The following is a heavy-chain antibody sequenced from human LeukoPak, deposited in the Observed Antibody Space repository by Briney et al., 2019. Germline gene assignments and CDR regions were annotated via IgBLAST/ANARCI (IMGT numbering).Heavy chain of an antibody. CDR1: GFTFSSYA. J-gene: IGHJ4*02. CDR2: IKQDGSEK. CDR3: AREYYDFWSGYYNDY. V-gene: IGHV3-7*01. Sequence: PGGSLRLSCAASGFTFSSYAMSWVRQAPGKGLEWVANIKQDGSEKYYVDSVKGRFTISRDNAKNSLYLQMNSLRAEDTAVYYCAREYYDFWSGYYNDYWGQGTLVTVSS. D-gene: IGHD3-3*01.